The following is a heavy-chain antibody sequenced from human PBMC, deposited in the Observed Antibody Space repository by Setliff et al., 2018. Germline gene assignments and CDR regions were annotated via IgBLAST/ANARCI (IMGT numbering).Heavy chain of an antibody. CDR1: GGSISSYD. J-gene: IGHJ5*02. CDR3: VRTFNGSPADR. V-gene: IGHV4-4*08. D-gene: IGHD2-2*01. Sequence: SETLSLTCTVSGGSISSYDWSWIRQPPGKGLEWIGYIYTSGITYYNPSLKSRVTISEDMSENQISLKLNPVTAAYTAVYYCVRTFNGSPADRWGQGTLVTVSS. CDR2: IYTSGIT.